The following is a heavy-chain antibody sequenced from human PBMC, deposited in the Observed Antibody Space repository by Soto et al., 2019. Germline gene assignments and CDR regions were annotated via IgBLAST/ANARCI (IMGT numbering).Heavy chain of an antibody. V-gene: IGHV4-61*03. Sequence: QVQLQESGPGLVKPSETLSLTCTVSGGSVSSGNYNWGWIRQPPGKGPEWIGYIYYSGSTRYNPSLKSRLTISVDTSKNHFSLTLTSVYAADTAVYYCARGRNNWFDPWGQGTLVTVSS. J-gene: IGHJ5*02. CDR1: GGSVSSGNYN. CDR2: IYYSGST. CDR3: ARGRNNWFDP.